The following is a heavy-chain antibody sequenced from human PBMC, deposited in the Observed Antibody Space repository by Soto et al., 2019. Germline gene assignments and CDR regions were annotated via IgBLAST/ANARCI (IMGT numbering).Heavy chain of an antibody. J-gene: IGHJ4*01. CDR3: ARLRGFCSGDCCKVGNNY. CDR2: ISYDGSTE. D-gene: IGHD2-21*02. Sequence: GGSLRISCATSGFTFSPYTMHWVRQAPGKGLELVGVISYDGSTEYNPDSVKGRFTISRDHPKNPVYLQMNSLRAEATAIYYCARLRGFCSGDCCKVGNNYWGQGTLDTDSS. V-gene: IGHV3-30-3*01. CDR1: GFTFSPYT.